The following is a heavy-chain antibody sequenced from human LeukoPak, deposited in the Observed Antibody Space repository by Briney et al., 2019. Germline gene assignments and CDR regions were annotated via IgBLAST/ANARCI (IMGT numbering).Heavy chain of an antibody. CDR2: VSAYNGVT. D-gene: IGHD3-10*01. CDR1: VYTFNDYG. J-gene: IGHJ3*01. CDR3: VRDSTDYFGPTSGIFVV. Sequence: ASVKVSCQSSVYTFNDYGISWVRQAPGQGLEWVGRVSAYNGVTEYAQRFQGRVTMTTDRSTTTGYMELRSLTSDDTAMYFCVRDSTDYFGPTSGIFVVWGQGAQVIVSS. V-gene: IGHV1-18*01.